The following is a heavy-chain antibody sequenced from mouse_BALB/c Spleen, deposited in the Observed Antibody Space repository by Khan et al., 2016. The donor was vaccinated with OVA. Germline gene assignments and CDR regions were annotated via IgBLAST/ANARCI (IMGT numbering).Heavy chain of an antibody. Sequence: QVQLKQSGAELVRPGASVKLSCKTSGYIFTSNWIHWVKQRSGQGLEWIASIYSGTNNTYYNEKLKDKATLTADTSSSTAYMPLSSLKSEDSAVYFCAREEALYYFDYWGQGTTLTGSS. J-gene: IGHJ2*01. CDR2: IYSGTNNT. CDR3: AREEALYYFDY. D-gene: IGHD3-2*02. V-gene: IGHV1S132*01. CDR1: GYIFTSNW.